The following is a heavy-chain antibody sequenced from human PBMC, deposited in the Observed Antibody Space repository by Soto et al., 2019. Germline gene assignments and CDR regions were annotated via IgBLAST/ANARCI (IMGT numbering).Heavy chain of an antibody. D-gene: IGHD3-10*01. J-gene: IGHJ4*02. Sequence: EVQLLESGGGLVQPGGSLRLSGAASGFTFSSYAMSWVRQAPGKGLEWVSVISGSGDSTYYADSVKGRFTISRDNSKNTLYLRMNSLRAEDTAVYYCAKRAYGSDFDYWGQGTLVTVSS. CDR3: AKRAYGSDFDY. CDR1: GFTFSSYA. CDR2: ISGSGDST. V-gene: IGHV3-23*01.